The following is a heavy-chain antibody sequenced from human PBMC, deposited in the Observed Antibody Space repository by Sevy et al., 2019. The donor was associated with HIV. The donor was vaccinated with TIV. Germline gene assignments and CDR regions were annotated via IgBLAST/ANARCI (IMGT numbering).Heavy chain of an antibody. CDR3: VRWDYSTSGNWFDP. V-gene: IGHV3-21*01. CDR2: ISSSGHYI. D-gene: IGHD6-13*01. CDR1: GFTFSRYS. J-gene: IGHJ5*02. Sequence: GGSLRLSCGASGFTFSRYSMNWVRQAPGKGLEWVSYISSSGHYIQYAASVRGRFTISRDNARDSLDLQMNSLRAEDTAVYFCVRWDYSTSGNWFDPWGQGTLVTVSS.